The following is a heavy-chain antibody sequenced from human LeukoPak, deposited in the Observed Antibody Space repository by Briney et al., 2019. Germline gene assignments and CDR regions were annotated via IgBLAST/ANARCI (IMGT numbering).Heavy chain of an antibody. D-gene: IGHD3-3*01. CDR1: GFPFSSYA. V-gene: IGHV3-23*01. Sequence: PGGSLSLSCAASGFPFSSYAMSWVRQAPGTGLEWVSAFSGSGGSTYYADSVKGRFTISRDNSKNTLYLQMNSLRAEDTAVYYCAREGNDFWSGYYYYYYYMDVWGKGTTVTVSS. CDR3: AREGNDFWSGYYYYYYYMDV. J-gene: IGHJ6*03. CDR2: FSGSGGST.